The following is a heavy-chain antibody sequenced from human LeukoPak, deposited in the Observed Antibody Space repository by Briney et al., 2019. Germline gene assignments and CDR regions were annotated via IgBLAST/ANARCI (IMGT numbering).Heavy chain of an antibody. J-gene: IGHJ4*02. CDR2: ISYDGSNK. Sequence: PGGSLRLSCAASGFTLSNYWMHWVRQAPGKGLEWVAVISYDGSNKYYADSVKGRFTISRDNSKNTLYLQMNSLRAEDTAVYYCARDGLYSGSYGDYWGQGTLVTVSS. D-gene: IGHD1-26*01. CDR1: GFTLSNYW. CDR3: ARDGLYSGSYGDY. V-gene: IGHV3-30*03.